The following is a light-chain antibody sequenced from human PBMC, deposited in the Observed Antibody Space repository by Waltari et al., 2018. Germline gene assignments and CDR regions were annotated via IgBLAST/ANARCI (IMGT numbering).Light chain of an antibody. CDR3: QQYGNSPRT. J-gene: IGKJ1*01. Sequence: TVLTQSPGTLSLSPGVRATLSCRASQTVTSRHLAWYQQKPGQAPRLLIYDASSRATGIPVRFSGSGSGTDFTLTITRLEPEDFAVYYCQQYGNSPRTFGQGTEVEI. CDR1: QTVTSRH. CDR2: DAS. V-gene: IGKV3-20*01.